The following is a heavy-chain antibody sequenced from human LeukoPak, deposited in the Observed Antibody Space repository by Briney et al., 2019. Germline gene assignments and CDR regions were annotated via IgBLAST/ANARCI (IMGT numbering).Heavy chain of an antibody. CDR2: ISSSCSTI. CDR3: ARYYYDSSGYPLYYGMDV. D-gene: IGHD3-22*01. J-gene: IGHJ6*02. V-gene: IGHV3-11*01. Sequence: IRQAXXXXLEXVSYISSSCSTIYYADSVKGRFTISRDNAKNSLYLQMNSLRAEDTAVYYCARYYYDSSGYPLYYGMDVWGQGTTVTVSS.